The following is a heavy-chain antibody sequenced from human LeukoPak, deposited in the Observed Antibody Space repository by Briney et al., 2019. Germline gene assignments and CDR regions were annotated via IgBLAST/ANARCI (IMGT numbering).Heavy chain of an antibody. J-gene: IGHJ4*02. CDR3: ARVMDYYGSGSYYNVRYFDY. D-gene: IGHD3-10*01. V-gene: IGHV3-64*01. CDR1: GFTFSSYA. CDR2: ISSNGGST. Sequence: PGGSLRLSCAASGFTFSSYAMHWVRQAPGKGLEYVSAISSNGGSTYYANSVKGRFTISRDNSKNTLYLQMGSLRAEDMAVYYCARVMDYYGSGSYYNVRYFDYWGQGTLVTVSS.